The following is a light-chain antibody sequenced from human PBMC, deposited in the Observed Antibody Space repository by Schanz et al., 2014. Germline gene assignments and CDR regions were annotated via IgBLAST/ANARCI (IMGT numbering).Light chain of an antibody. Sequence: PGERVTLPCRASQSVSSSYLTWYQQKPGQAPRLLIYGASTRATGIPARFSGSGSGTDFTLTISSLQPEDFAVYYCQQDYNLPLAFGQGAKVEIK. CDR1: QSVSSSY. CDR2: GAS. V-gene: IGKV3D-7*01. J-gene: IGKJ1*01. CDR3: QQDYNLPLA.